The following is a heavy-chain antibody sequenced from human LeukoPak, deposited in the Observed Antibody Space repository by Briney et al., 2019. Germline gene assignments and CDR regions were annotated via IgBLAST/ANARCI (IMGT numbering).Heavy chain of an antibody. V-gene: IGHV7-4-1*02. Sequence: ASVKVPCKASGYAFSAYYMHWLRQAPGQGLEWMGWITTNTGNPTYAQGFTGRFVFSLDTSVSTAYLQISSLKAEDTAVYYCARDASTIRFDYWGQGTLVTVSS. D-gene: IGHD5-24*01. J-gene: IGHJ4*02. CDR1: GYAFSAYY. CDR2: ITTNTGNP. CDR3: ARDASTIRFDY.